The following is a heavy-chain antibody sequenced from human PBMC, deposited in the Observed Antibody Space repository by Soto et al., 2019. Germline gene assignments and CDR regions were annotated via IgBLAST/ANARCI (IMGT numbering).Heavy chain of an antibody. D-gene: IGHD3-16*02. CDR1: GGSFSGYY. Sequence: TETLSLTCAVYGGSFSGYYWSWIRQPPGKGLEWIGEINHSGSTNYNPSLKSRVTISVDTSKNQFSLKLSSVTAADTAVYYCARDLGIWGSYRHNWFEPWGQGTLVTVSS. CDR2: INHSGST. J-gene: IGHJ5*02. V-gene: IGHV4-34*01. CDR3: ARDLGIWGSYRHNWFEP.